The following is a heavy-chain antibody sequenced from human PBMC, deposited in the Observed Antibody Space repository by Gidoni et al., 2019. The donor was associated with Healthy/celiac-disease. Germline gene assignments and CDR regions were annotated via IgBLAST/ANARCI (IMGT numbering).Heavy chain of an antibody. D-gene: IGHD3-10*01. CDR1: GFTFISYA. CDR2: ISYDGSNK. J-gene: IGHJ5*02. Sequence: QVQLVESGGGVVQPGRSLRLSCASAGFTFISYAMHWGRQAPGKGLEGVAVISYDGSNKYYADSVKVRFTISRDNSKNTLYLQMNSRRAEDTAVYYCAREPGVRGVIFEGWFDPWGQGTLVTVSS. CDR3: AREPGVRGVIFEGWFDP. V-gene: IGHV3-30-3*01.